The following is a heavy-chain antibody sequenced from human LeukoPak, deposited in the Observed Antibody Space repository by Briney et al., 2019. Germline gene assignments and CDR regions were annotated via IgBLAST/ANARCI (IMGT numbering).Heavy chain of an antibody. D-gene: IGHD2/OR15-2a*01. CDR3: ARNFDS. V-gene: IGHV3-48*01. CDR2: ITSSSSTI. Sequence: GGSLRLSCVASGFTFSSYWMSWVRQAPGKGLEWVSYITSSSSTIYYADSVKGRFTMSRDNAENSLYLQMNSLRAEDTAVYYCARNFDSWGQGTLVTVSS. J-gene: IGHJ4*01. CDR1: GFTFSSYW.